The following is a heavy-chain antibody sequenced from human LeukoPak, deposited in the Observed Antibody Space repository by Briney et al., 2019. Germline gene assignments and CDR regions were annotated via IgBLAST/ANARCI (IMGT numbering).Heavy chain of an antibody. CDR1: GFTFCDYG. CDR2: LNWDGGTT. Sequence: PGGSLRLSCAASGFTFCDYGMSWVRQAPGKGLEWVSGLNWDGGTTVHADSVKGRFTISRDNAKNSLYLQMNSLRAEDTALYYCATYRQVLLPFESWGQGTLVTVSS. V-gene: IGHV3-20*04. CDR3: ATYRQVLLPFES. J-gene: IGHJ4*02. D-gene: IGHD2-8*02.